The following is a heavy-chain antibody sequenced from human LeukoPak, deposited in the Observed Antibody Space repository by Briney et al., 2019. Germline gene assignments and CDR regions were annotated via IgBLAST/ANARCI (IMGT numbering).Heavy chain of an antibody. CDR2: ISYSGST. D-gene: IGHD1-20*01. Sequence: SETLSLTCSVSGVSINNNSHYWGWIRQPPGKGLEWIGYISYSGSTSYNPSLKTRVTISVDTTKNQFSLKMSSVTAADTAVNYCARRKITVQNLYDYWGQGALITVS. CDR1: GVSINNNSHY. CDR3: ARRKITVQNLYDY. V-gene: IGHV4-39*01. J-gene: IGHJ4*02.